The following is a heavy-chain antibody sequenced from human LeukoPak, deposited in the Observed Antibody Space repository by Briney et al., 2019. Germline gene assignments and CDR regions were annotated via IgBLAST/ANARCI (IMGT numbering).Heavy chain of an antibody. V-gene: IGHV3-23*01. CDR3: AKSKVLEWLAHFDY. CDR1: GFTFSSYA. J-gene: IGHJ4*02. Sequence: GGSLRLSCAASGFTFSSYAMSWVRQAPGKGLEWVSAISGSGGSTYYADSVKGRFTMSRDNSKNTLYLQMNSLRAEDTAVYYCAKSKVLEWLAHFDYWGQGTLVTVSS. D-gene: IGHD3-3*01. CDR2: ISGSGGST.